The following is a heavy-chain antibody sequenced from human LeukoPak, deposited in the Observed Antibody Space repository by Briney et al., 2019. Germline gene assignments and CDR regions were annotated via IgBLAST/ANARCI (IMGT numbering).Heavy chain of an antibody. CDR1: GYSFTSYL. CDR2: IAPSDSAT. D-gene: IGHD6-13*01. J-gene: IGHJ5*02. Sequence: GASLRISCKGSGYSFTSYLSSWVHQLPGKGLEWMGRIAPSDSATNYNPSLQGHVTISADKSISTAYLQWRSLKASDTAMYYCASPGCSSSWVNWFEPWGQGTLVTVSS. CDR3: ASPGCSSSWVNWFEP. V-gene: IGHV5-10-1*01.